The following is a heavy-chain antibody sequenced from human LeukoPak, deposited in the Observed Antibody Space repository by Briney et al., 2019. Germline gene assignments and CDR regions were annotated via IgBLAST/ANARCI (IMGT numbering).Heavy chain of an antibody. Sequence: GRSLRLSCADSGFIFDDYAMHWVRQVPGKGLEWVSGISWNSGKIDYADSVKGRFTISRDNAKNSLYLQMNSLRVEDMALYYCAKDRGYSSSFFEIWGQGTLVTVSS. CDR2: ISWNSGKI. V-gene: IGHV3-9*03. J-gene: IGHJ4*02. CDR1: GFIFDDYA. CDR3: AKDRGYSSSFFEI. D-gene: IGHD6-13*01.